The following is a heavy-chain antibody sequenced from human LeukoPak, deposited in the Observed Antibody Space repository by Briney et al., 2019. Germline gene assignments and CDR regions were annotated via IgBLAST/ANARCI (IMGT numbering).Heavy chain of an antibody. CDR1: GYSISSGYY. CDR3: ARDGSSSSIDY. D-gene: IGHD6-6*01. J-gene: IGHJ4*02. CDR2: IYHSGST. V-gene: IGHV4-38-2*02. Sequence: SETLSLTCTVSGYSISSGYYWAWIRQPPGKGLEWIGSIYHSGSTYYNPSLKSRVTISVDTSKNQFSLKLSSVTAADTAVYYCARDGSSSSIDYWGQGTLVTVSS.